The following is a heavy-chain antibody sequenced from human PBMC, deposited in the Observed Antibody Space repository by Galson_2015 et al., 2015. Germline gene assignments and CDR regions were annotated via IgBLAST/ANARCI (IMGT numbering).Heavy chain of an antibody. CDR3: ARDSVEMASFGFDY. CDR2: TYYGTKWYN. CDR1: GDSVSSNSAA. Sequence: CAISGDSVSSNSAAWNWNRQSPSRGLEWLGRTYYGTKWYNDYAVSVKSRITINPDTSKNQFSLQLNSVTPEDPSVDYWARDSVEMASFGFDYWGQGTLVTVSS. D-gene: IGHD5-24*01. V-gene: IGHV6-1*01. J-gene: IGHJ4*02.